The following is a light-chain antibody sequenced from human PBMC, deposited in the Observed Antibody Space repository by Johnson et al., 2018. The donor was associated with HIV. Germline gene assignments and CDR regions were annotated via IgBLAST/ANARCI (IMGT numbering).Light chain of an antibody. V-gene: IGLV1-51*01. CDR3: GTWDSSLSAGV. J-gene: IGLJ1*01. CDR1: SSNIGNNY. CDR2: DNN. Sequence: QSLLTQPPSLSAAPGQKVTISCSGSSSNIGNNYVSWYQQLPGTAPKLLIYDNNKRPSGIPDRFSGSKSGTSATLGITGLQTGDEADYYCGTWDSSLSAGVFGTGTKVTVL.